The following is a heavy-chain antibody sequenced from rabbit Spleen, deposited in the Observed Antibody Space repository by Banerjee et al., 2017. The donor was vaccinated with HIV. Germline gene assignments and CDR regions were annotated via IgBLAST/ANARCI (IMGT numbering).Heavy chain of an antibody. D-gene: IGHD2-1*01. V-gene: IGHV1S45*01. J-gene: IGHJ2*01. CDR1: GFSFSNKAA. Sequence: QEQLVESGGGLVKPEGSLKLSCTASGFSFSNKAAMFWVRQAPGKGLEWITCINIATGKSVYASWVSGRFIMSRTSSTTVTLQMTSLTAADTATYFCARGSGGDDGGLNFWGQGTLVTVS. CDR3: ARGSGGDDGGLNF. CDR2: INIATGKS.